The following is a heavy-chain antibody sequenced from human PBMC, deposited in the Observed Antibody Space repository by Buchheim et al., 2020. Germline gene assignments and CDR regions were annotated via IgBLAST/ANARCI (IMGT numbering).Heavy chain of an antibody. J-gene: IGHJ4*02. CDR1: GYSFTGAY. CDR3: ARRVRDSSGYNFDF. Sequence: EVQLVQSGAEVKRPGESLKISCQGSGYSFTGAYIAWVRQMPGKGLEWMGLIYPGDSYTAYNPSFQGQVTMSVDKSIRTAYLQWRSLRASVTAMYYCARRVRDSSGYNFDFWGQGTL. V-gene: IGHV5-51*01. D-gene: IGHD6-19*01. CDR2: IYPGDSYT.